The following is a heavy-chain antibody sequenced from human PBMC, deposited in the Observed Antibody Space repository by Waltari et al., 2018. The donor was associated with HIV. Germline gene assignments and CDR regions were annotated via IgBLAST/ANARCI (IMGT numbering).Heavy chain of an antibody. V-gene: IGHV3-73*01. D-gene: IGHD6-19*01. J-gene: IGHJ2*01. CDR3: TVGSPDYWYFHL. CDR2: LSSRRHNYAP. Sequence: VQLLESGGGLVPPGASLTLSCTASGFSCSDTGLHLVRQACGKLTELVWRLSSRRHNYAPIYTCSVEGRFNISRHDAENTTFLHLSNLKVEDTAIYFCTVGSPDYWYFHLWGRGTLVTVSS. CDR1: GFSCSDTG.